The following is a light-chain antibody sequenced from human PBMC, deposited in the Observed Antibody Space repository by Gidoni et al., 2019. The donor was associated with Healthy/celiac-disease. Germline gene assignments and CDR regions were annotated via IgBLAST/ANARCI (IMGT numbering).Light chain of an antibody. CDR1: QSVSSSY. CDR2: GAS. J-gene: IGKJ2*01. Sequence: EIVLTQSPGTLSLSPVKRATLSCSASQSVSSSYLAWYQQKPGQAPRLLIYGASSRATGIPDRFSGSGSGTDFTLTISRLEPEDFAVYYCQQYGSSPYTFGHGTKLEIK. CDR3: QQYGSSPYT. V-gene: IGKV3-20*01.